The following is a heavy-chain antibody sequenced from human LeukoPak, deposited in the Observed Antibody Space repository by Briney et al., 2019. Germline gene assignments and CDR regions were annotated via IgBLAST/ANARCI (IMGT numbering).Heavy chain of an antibody. J-gene: IGHJ5*02. V-gene: IGHV4-34*01. Sequence: SEALSLTCAVYGGSFSGYYWTWIRQPPGKGLEWIGEINHSGSTNYNPSLKSRVTISVDTSKNQFSLKLSSVTAADTAVYYCARGPYYDSSAYYVAWGLGTLVTVSS. D-gene: IGHD3-22*01. CDR1: GGSFSGYY. CDR2: INHSGST. CDR3: ARGPYYDSSAYYVA.